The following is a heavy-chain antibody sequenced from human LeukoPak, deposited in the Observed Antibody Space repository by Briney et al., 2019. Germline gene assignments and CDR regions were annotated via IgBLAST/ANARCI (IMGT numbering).Heavy chain of an antibody. CDR1: GFTFSSYG. Sequence: GRSLRLSCAASGFTFSSYGMHWVRQAPGEGLEWVAVISYDGSNKYYADSVKGRFTISRDNSKNTLYLQMNSLRAEDTAVYYCAVQDASVGDAFDIWGQGTMVTVSS. V-gene: IGHV3-30*03. J-gene: IGHJ3*02. D-gene: IGHD4-23*01. CDR3: AVQDASVGDAFDI. CDR2: ISYDGSNK.